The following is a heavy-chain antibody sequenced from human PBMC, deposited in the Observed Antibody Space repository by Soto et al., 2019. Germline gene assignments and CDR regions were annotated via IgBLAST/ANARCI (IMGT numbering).Heavy chain of an antibody. CDR1: GFTFSNAW. V-gene: IGHV3-15*01. J-gene: IGHJ4*02. D-gene: IGHD3-22*01. CDR2: IKSKTDGGTT. Sequence: GGSLRLSCAASGFTFSNAWMSWVRQAPGKGLEWVGRIKSKTDGGTTDYAAPVKGRFTISRDDSKNTLYLQMNSLKTEDTAVYYCVRPAPIVEFDYWGQGTLVTVSS. CDR3: VRPAPIVEFDY.